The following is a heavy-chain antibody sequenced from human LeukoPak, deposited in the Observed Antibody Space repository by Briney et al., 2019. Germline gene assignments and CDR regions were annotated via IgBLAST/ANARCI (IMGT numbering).Heavy chain of an antibody. J-gene: IGHJ6*02. Sequence: SVKVSCKASGGTFSSYAISWVRQAPGQGLEWMGGIIPIFGTANYAQKFQGRVTITADESTSTAYMELSSLRSEDTAVYYCARAAGATWGYYYGMDVWGQGATVTVSS. D-gene: IGHD5-24*01. CDR3: ARAAGATWGYYYGMDV. CDR2: IIPIFGTA. V-gene: IGHV1-69*13. CDR1: GGTFSSYA.